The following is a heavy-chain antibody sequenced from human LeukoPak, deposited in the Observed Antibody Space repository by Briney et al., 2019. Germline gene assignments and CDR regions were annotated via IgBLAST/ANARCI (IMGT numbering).Heavy chain of an antibody. V-gene: IGHV4-61*02. CDR1: GGSISSGSCY. Sequence: SETLSLTCTVSGGSISSGSCYWSWIRQPAGKGLEWIGRIYTSGSTNYNPSLKSRVTISVDTSKNQFSLKLSSVTAADTAVYYCARNNYYYYYMDVWGKGTTVTISS. CDR2: IYTSGST. D-gene: IGHD2/OR15-2a*01. J-gene: IGHJ6*03. CDR3: ARNNYYYYYMDV.